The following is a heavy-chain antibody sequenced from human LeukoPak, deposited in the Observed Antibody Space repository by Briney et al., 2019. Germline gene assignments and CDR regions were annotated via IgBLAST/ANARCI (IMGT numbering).Heavy chain of an antibody. CDR3: ARGLFDFWSGYYPNYYYYYYMDV. CDR1: GGSISSSSYY. V-gene: IGHV4-39*01. J-gene: IGHJ6*03. Sequence: PSETLSLTCTVSGGSISSSSYYWGWIRQPPGKGLEWIGSIYYSGSTYYNPSLKSRVTISVDTSKNQFSLKLSSVTAADTAVYYCARGLFDFWSGYYPNYYYYYYMDVWGKGTTVTVSS. D-gene: IGHD3-3*01. CDR2: IYYSGST.